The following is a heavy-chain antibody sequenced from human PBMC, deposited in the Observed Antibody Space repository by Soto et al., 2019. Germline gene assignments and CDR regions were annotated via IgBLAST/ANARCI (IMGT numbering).Heavy chain of an antibody. CDR2: IKQDGSEK. V-gene: IGHV3-7*01. CDR1: GFTFSSYW. J-gene: IGHJ4*02. CDR3: ARGVRRFLEWLSNYFDY. D-gene: IGHD3-3*01. Sequence: GGSLRLSCAASGFTFSSYWMSWVRQAPGKGLEWVANIKQDGSEKYYVDSVKGRFTISRDNAKNSLYLQMNSLRAEDTAVYYCARGVRRFLEWLSNYFDYWGQGTLVTVSS.